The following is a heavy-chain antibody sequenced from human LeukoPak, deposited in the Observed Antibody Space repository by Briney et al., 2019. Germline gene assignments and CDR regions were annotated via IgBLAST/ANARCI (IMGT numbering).Heavy chain of an antibody. CDR3: ARGRRQRPVGGYYFDY. J-gene: IGHJ4*02. CDR1: GYTITSYD. D-gene: IGHD6-25*01. Sequence: ASVKVSCKASGYTITSYDINWVRQATGQGLEWMGWMNPNSGNTGYAQKFQGRVTMTRNTSISIAYMELSSLRSEDTAVYYCARGRRQRPVGGYYFDYWGQGTLVTVSS. CDR2: MNPNSGNT. V-gene: IGHV1-8*01.